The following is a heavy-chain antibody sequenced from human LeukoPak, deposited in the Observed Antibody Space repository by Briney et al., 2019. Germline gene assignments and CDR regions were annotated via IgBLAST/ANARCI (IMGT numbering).Heavy chain of an antibody. V-gene: IGHV3-74*01. J-gene: IGHJ4*02. D-gene: IGHD6-19*01. CDR1: GFTFSSRW. Sequence: PEGSLRLSCAVSGFTSGFTFSSRWMHWVRQAPGKGLVWVSLVKNDGTTNYADSVKGRFTVSRDNAKNTMYLQMNNLRVEDTALYFCHPLGYTSNWGQGTLVTVSS. CDR2: VKNDGTT. CDR3: HPLGYTSN.